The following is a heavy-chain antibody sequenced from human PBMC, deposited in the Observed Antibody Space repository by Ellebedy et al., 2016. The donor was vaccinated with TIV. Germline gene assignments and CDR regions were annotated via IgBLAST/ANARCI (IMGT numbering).Heavy chain of an antibody. D-gene: IGHD2-2*01. CDR3: ATGLRCTSCYGWYFDL. J-gene: IGHJ2*01. V-gene: IGHV1-24*01. CDR2: FDPEDGET. CDR1: AYTLTELS. Sequence: ASVKVSCXVSAYTLTELSMHWVRQAPGKGLEWMGGFDPEDGETIYAQKFQGRVTMTEDTSTDTAYMELSSLRSEDTAVYYCATGLRCTSCYGWYFDLWGRGTLVTVSS.